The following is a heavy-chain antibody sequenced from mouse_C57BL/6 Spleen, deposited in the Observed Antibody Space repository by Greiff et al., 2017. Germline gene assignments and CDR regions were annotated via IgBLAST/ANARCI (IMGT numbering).Heavy chain of an antibody. J-gene: IGHJ4*01. CDR2: IYPGDGDT. CDR3: ARDSSGSMDY. D-gene: IGHD3-2*02. V-gene: IGHV1-80*01. Sequence: QVQLQQSGAELVKPGASEKISCKASGYAFSSYWMNWVKQRPGKGLEWIGQIYPGDGDTNYNGKFKGKATLTADQSSSTAYMQLRSLTSEDSSVYFCARDSSGSMDYWGQGTSVTVSS. CDR1: GYAFSSYW.